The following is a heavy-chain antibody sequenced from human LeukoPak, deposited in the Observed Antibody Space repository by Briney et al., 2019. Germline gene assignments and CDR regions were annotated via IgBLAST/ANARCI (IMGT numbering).Heavy chain of an antibody. Sequence: GGSLRLSCAASGFTFDDYAMHWVRQGPGKGLEWVSGISWNSAMIAYADSVKGRFTISRDNAKNSLYLQMNSLRAEDTAFYYCAKATYSTSPGYYFDYWGQGTLVTVSS. CDR2: ISWNSAMI. D-gene: IGHD6-6*01. CDR3: AKATYSTSPGYYFDY. V-gene: IGHV3-9*01. J-gene: IGHJ4*02. CDR1: GFTFDDYA.